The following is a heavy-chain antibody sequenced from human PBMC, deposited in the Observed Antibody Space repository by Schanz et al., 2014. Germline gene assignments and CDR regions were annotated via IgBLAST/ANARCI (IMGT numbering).Heavy chain of an antibody. D-gene: IGHD3-9*01. J-gene: IGHJ5*02. CDR1: GFTLSNYA. CDR2: LSEGGGGT. V-gene: IGHV3-23*01. CDR3: AKAADWPVTRFDP. Sequence: EMQLLESGGGLIQPGGSLRLSCAASGFTLSNYAMSWVRQAPGKGLEWVSALSEGGGGTHYADSVRGRFTISSDSSKNTLYLQMSSLRADDTAVYYCAKAADWPVTRFDPWGQGTLVTVSS.